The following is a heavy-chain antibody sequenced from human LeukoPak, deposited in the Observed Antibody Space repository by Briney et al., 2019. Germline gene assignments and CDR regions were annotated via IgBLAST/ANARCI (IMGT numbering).Heavy chain of an antibody. J-gene: IGHJ1*01. Sequence: WGSLRLSCAASGFTFSSYAMSWVRQAPGKGLEWVSAISGSGGSTYYADSVKGRFTISRDNSKNTLYLQMNSLRAEDTAVYYCAKSSGYYSEYLQHWGQGTLVTVSS. CDR1: GFTFSSYA. D-gene: IGHD3-22*01. V-gene: IGHV3-23*01. CDR3: AKSSGYYSEYLQH. CDR2: ISGSGGST.